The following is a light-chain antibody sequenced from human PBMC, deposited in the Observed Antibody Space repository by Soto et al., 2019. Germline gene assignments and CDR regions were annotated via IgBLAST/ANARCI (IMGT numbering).Light chain of an antibody. J-gene: IGKJ2*01. Sequence: DIVMTQSPDSLAVSLGERVTINCKSSQSVLSSSNNKNYLAWYQQKPGQPPKLLIHWASTRESGVPDRFSGSGSETDFTLTISSLQAEDVAVYYCQQYYSTRTFGQGTKLEIK. CDR3: QQYYSTRT. V-gene: IGKV4-1*01. CDR2: WAS. CDR1: QSVLSSSNNKNY.